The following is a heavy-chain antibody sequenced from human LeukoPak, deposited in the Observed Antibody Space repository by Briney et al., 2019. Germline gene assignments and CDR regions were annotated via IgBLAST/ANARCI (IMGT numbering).Heavy chain of an antibody. CDR2: IYTSGST. V-gene: IGHV4-61*02. J-gene: IGHJ4*02. D-gene: IGHD6-13*01. Sequence: SETLSLTCTVSGGSISGGSNYWSWIRQPAGKGLEWIGRIYTSGSTNYNPSLKSRVTISVDTSKNQFSLKLSSVTAADTAVYYCARESWTIAAAGYWGQGTLVTVSS. CDR3: ARESWTIAAAGY. CDR1: GGSISGGSNY.